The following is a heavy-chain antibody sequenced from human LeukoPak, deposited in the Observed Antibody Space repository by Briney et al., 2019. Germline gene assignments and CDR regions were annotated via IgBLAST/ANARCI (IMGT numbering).Heavy chain of an antibody. V-gene: IGHV4-34*01. CDR3: ARGDMTNGVYFDY. Sequence: SETLSLTCAVYGGTFSGYYWSWIRQPPGKGLEWIGEINHSGSTNYNPSLKSRVTISVDTSKNQFSLKLSSVTAADTAVYYCARGDMTNGVYFDYWGQGTLVTVSS. CDR1: GGTFSGYY. J-gene: IGHJ4*02. D-gene: IGHD2-15*01. CDR2: INHSGST.